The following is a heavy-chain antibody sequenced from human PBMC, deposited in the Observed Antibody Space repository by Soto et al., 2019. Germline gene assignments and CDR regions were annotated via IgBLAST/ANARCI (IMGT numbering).Heavy chain of an antibody. V-gene: IGHV4-59*01. CDR1: GGSISSYY. CDR2: IYYSGST. D-gene: IGHD5-12*01. J-gene: IGHJ4*02. Sequence: SETLSLTCTVSGGSISSYYWSWIRQPPGKGLEWIGYIYYSGSTNYNPSLKSRVTISVDTSKNQFSLKLSSVTAADTAVYYCARGGQTGMATNRKIVNFDYWGQGTLVTVS. CDR3: ARGGQTGMATNRKIVNFDY.